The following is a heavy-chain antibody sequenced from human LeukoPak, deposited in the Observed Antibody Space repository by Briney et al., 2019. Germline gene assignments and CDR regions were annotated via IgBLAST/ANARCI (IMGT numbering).Heavy chain of an antibody. CDR3: VRFGGGSPGAFDI. D-gene: IGHD2-15*01. J-gene: IGHJ3*02. CDR1: GGSISSSSYY. V-gene: IGHV4-39*07. Sequence: SETLSLTCTVSGGSISSSSYYWGWIRQPPGKGLEWIGSIYYSGSTYYNPSLKSRVTTSVDTSKNQFSLKLSSVTAADTAVYYCVRFGGGSPGAFDIWGQGTMVTVSS. CDR2: IYYSGST.